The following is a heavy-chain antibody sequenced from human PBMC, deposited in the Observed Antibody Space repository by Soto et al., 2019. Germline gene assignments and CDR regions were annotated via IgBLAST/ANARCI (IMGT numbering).Heavy chain of an antibody. CDR2: RLPTDT. J-gene: IGHJ4*02. Sequence: QVQLVQSGAEVKKPGASVKVSCKTSGYTFSTYDINWVIQAPGQGLEWIRWRLPTDTGTTQDFQGRVTMTRDTSITTVYMELSSLRSEDTAVYDWAPYEKAVGFTYWGQEPLVTVS. D-gene: IGHD2-15*01. CDR3: APYEKAVGFTY. CDR1: GYTFSTYD. V-gene: IGHV1-8*01.